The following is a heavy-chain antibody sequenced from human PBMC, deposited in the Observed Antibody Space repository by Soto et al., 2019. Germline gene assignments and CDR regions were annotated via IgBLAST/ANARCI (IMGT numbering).Heavy chain of an antibody. V-gene: IGHV1-69*04. CDR3: ARDRVMLTFGGASEEWGIDS. CDR2: IIPILGIA. D-gene: IGHD3-16*01. J-gene: IGHJ4*02. Sequence: SVRVSCKASGGTFSSYTISWVRQAHGQGLEWMGRIIPILGIANYAQKFQGRVTITADKSTSTAYMELSSLRSEDTAVYYCARDRVMLTFGGASEEWGIDSWGPGTLVTVSS. CDR1: GGTFSSYT.